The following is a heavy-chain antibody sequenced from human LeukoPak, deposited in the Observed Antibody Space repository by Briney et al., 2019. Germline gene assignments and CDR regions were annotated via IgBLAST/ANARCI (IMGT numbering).Heavy chain of an antibody. CDR2: IYYSGST. D-gene: IGHD6-13*01. CDR1: GGSISSYY. V-gene: IGHV4-59*01. J-gene: IGHJ6*03. Sequence: KPSETLSLTCTVSGGSISSYYWSWIRQPPGKGLEWIGYIYYSGSTNYNPSLKSRVTISVDTSKNQFSLKLSSVTAADTPVYYCARDSSPYYYYYMDVWGKGTTVTVSS. CDR3: ARDSSPYYYYYMDV.